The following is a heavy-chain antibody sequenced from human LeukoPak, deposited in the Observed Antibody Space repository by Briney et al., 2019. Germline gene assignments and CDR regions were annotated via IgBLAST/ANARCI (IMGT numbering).Heavy chain of an antibody. CDR3: ASEGDY. CDR1: RFTFSTYA. Sequence: GGSLRLSCAASRFTFSTYAMHWVRQAPGKGLEWVAVISYDGSNKSYADSVKGRFTISRDNSKNTLYLQMNSLRAEDTAVYYCASEGDYWGQGTLVTVSS. CDR2: ISYDGSNK. J-gene: IGHJ4*02. V-gene: IGHV3-30*04.